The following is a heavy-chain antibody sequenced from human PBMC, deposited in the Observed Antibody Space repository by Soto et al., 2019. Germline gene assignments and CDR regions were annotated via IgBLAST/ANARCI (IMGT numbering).Heavy chain of an antibody. CDR3: VNMMIARGAFDF. D-gene: IGHD2-21*01. V-gene: IGHV3-64D*06. J-gene: IGHJ4*02. CDR1: GFAFSSYA. Sequence: GGSLRLSCSASGFAFSSYAMHWVRQTPGKGLEYVSAISAQGGSTYYADSVKGRFTISRDDSKNTVYLQMSSLRPDDTAVYYCVNMMIARGAFDFWGQGTLVTVSS. CDR2: ISAQGGST.